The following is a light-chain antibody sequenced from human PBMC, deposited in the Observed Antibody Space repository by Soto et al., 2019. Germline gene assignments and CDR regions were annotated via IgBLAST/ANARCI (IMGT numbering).Light chain of an antibody. CDR3: HQYHSPPQT. Sequence: DIVMTQSPGTLSLSPGERATLSCRASQSLSSRNLAWYQQKPGQAPRPLIYGVSSRATGIPDKFSGSGSGTDFSLTISRLEPEDSAVYYCHQYHSPPQTFGQGTKVDIK. V-gene: IGKV3-20*01. CDR1: QSLSSRN. J-gene: IGKJ2*01. CDR2: GVS.